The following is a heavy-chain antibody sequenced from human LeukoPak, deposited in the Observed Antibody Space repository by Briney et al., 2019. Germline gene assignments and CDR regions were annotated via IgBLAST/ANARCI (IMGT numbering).Heavy chain of an antibody. CDR3: TADTPSSSSQAFDH. Sequence: GGSLRLSCAASGFIFSDVWMNWVRQAPGKGLEWVGRIKRKSDGETSAYAAPVKGRFTISRDDSKNTLFLQVNSLKTEDTAMYYCTADTPSSSSQAFDHWGQGTLVTVSS. V-gene: IGHV3-15*07. CDR2: IKRKSDGETS. J-gene: IGHJ4*02. CDR1: GFIFSDVW. D-gene: IGHD6-19*01.